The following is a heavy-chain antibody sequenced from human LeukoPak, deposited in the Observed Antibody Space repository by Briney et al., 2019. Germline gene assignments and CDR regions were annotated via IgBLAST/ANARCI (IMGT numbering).Heavy chain of an antibody. CDR2: ISGSGGST. Sequence: GGSLRLSCAASGFTFSSYAMSWVRQAPGKGLELVSAISGSGGSTYYADSVRGRFTISRDNSKNTLYLQMNSLRAEDTAVYYCAKEIGNGDYVVGDYWGQGTLVTVSS. J-gene: IGHJ4*02. D-gene: IGHD4-17*01. CDR1: GFTFSSYA. CDR3: AKEIGNGDYVVGDY. V-gene: IGHV3-23*01.